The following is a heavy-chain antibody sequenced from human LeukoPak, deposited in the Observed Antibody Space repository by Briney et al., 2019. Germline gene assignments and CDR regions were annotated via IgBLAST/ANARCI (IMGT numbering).Heavy chain of an antibody. CDR2: ISAYNGNT. J-gene: IGHJ4*02. D-gene: IGHD6-19*01. V-gene: IGHV1-18*01. CDR3: ARDPGIAVAGTIDY. CDR1: GSSFTSYG. Sequence: GASVKVSCKGSGSSFTSYGISWVRQAPGQGLEWVGWISAYNGNTNYPQKLQGRVTMTTDTSTSTAYMELRSLRSDDTAVYYCARDPGIAVAGTIDYWGQGTLVTVSS.